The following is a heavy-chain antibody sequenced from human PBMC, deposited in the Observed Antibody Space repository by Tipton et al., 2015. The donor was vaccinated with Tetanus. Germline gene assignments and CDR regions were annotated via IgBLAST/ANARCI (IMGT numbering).Heavy chain of an antibody. Sequence: GLVKPSQTLSLTCSVSGASISGGGYFWNWIRHRPGKGLEWIGYIYYSGSTFYNPSFKSRVTISVDTSNNQFSLRLSSVTAADSGVYYCARDQGGGRVARLNWFGPWGQGALVTVSS. CDR3: ARDQGGGRVARLNWFGP. V-gene: IGHV4-31*03. J-gene: IGHJ5*02. D-gene: IGHD3-16*01. CDR2: IYYSGST. CDR1: GASISGGGYF.